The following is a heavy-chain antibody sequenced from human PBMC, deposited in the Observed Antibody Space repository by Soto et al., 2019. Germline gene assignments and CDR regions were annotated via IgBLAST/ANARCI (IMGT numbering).Heavy chain of an antibody. CDR2: ISYDGSNK. D-gene: IGHD2-15*01. CDR3: ARVGRRSSGSCDVRDSYYYDGMEV. CDR1: GFTFSSYA. J-gene: IGHJ6*02. Sequence: GGSLRLSCAASGFTFSSYAMHWVRQAPGKGLEWVAVISYDGSNKYYADSVKGRFTISRDTSKNTLYLQMNSRRAEDTAVYYCARVGRRSSGSCDVRDSYYYDGMEVWGQGTTDTVS. V-gene: IGHV3-30-3*01.